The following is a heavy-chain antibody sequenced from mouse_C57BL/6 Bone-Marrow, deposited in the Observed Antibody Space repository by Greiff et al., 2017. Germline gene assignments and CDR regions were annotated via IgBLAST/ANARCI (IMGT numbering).Heavy chain of an antibody. Sequence: QVHVKQPGAELVKPGASVKLSCKASGYTFTSYWMHWVKQRPGQGLEWIGIIHPNSGSTNYNEKFKSKATLTVDKSTSTAYMQLSSLTSEDSAVYYCARWRLRRESWFAYWGQGTLVTVSA. CDR1: GYTFTSYW. V-gene: IGHV1-64*01. D-gene: IGHD2-4*01. J-gene: IGHJ3*01. CDR3: ARWRLRRESWFAY. CDR2: IHPNSGST.